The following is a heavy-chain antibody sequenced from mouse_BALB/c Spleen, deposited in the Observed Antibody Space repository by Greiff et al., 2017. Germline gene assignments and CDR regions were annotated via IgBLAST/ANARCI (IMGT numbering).Heavy chain of an antibody. CDR1: GFSLTSYD. J-gene: IGHJ4*01. D-gene: IGHD1-1*01. V-gene: IGHV2-9-2*01. Sequence: VKLVESGPGLVAPSQSLSITCTVSGFSLTSYDISWIRQPPGKGLEWLGVIWTGGGTNYNSAFMSRLSNSKDNSKSQVFLKMNSLQTDDTAIYYCVRGRDYYGSTQYALDYWGQGTSGTVSS. CDR2: IWTGGGT. CDR3: VRGRDYYGSTQYALDY.